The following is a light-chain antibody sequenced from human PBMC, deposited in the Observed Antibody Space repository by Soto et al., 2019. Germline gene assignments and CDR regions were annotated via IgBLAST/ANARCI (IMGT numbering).Light chain of an antibody. CDR1: QSVSSNY. Sequence: EIVLTQSPGTLSLSPGERATLSCRASQSVSSNYLAWYQHRPGQAPRLLIRGASIRATGIADRFSGSGSGTDFTLTISRLEPEDFAVYYCQQYGNPPPYSFGQGTKLEIK. J-gene: IGKJ2*03. V-gene: IGKV3-20*01. CDR3: QQYGNPPPYS. CDR2: GAS.